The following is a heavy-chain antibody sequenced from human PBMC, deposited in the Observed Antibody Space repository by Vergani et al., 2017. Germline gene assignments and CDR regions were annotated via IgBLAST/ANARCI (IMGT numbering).Heavy chain of an antibody. CDR1: GFTFSGSA. CDR2: ISYDGSNK. D-gene: IGHD2-2*02. Sequence: VQLVESGGGLVQPGGSLKLSCAASGFTFSGSAMHWVRQASGKGLEWVAVISYDGSNKYYADSVKGRFTISRDNSKNTLYLQMNSLRAEDTAVYYCAKCKRPAAILGDAFDIWGQGTMVTVSS. J-gene: IGHJ3*02. V-gene: IGHV3-30*18. CDR3: AKCKRPAAILGDAFDI.